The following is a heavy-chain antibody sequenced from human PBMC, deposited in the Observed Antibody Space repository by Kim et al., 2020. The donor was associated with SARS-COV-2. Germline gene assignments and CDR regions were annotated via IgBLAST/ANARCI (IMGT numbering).Heavy chain of an antibody. J-gene: IGHJ6*02. D-gene: IGHD4-17*01. CDR3: ATPGGNNGDFGGAYGYAMDV. Sequence: GGSLRLSCVASGFSFSSYAMNWVRQAPGKGLVWVSGIRGSDGNTYYADSVKGRFTISRDNSRNTVYLQINNLRAEDTAVYYCATPGGNNGDFGGAYGYAMDVWGQGTTFTVSS. CDR1: GFSFSSYA. V-gene: IGHV3-23*01. CDR2: IRGSDGNT.